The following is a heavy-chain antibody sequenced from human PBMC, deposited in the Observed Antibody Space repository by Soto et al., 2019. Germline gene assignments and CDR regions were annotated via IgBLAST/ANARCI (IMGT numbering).Heavy chain of an antibody. V-gene: IGHV3-74*01. J-gene: IGHJ6*02. Sequence: EVQLVESGGGLAQPGGSLRLSCAASGFTFSSYWMHWVRQAPGKGLVWVSRISSDGSSTSYADSVKGRFTISRDNAENTRYLQMNSLRAEDTAVYYCARGNYYGMDVWGQGTTVTVSS. CDR3: ARGNYYGMDV. CDR2: ISSDGSST. CDR1: GFTFSSYW.